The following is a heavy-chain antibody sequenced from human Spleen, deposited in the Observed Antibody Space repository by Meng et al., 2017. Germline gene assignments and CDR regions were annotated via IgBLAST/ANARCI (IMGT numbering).Heavy chain of an antibody. Sequence: ASVKVSCKASGYTFTSYDINWVRQATGQGLAWMGWMNPNSGNTGYAQKFQGRLTMTRNTSISTAYMELSSLRSEDTAVYYCARGPNGYSSGWYGWYYYYYGMDVWGQGTTVTVSS. J-gene: IGHJ6*02. D-gene: IGHD6-19*01. V-gene: IGHV1-8*01. CDR2: MNPNSGNT. CDR1: GYTFTSYD. CDR3: ARGPNGYSSGWYGWYYYYYGMDV.